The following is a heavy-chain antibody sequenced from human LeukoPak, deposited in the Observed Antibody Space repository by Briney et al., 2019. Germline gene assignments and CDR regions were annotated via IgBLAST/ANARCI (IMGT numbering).Heavy chain of an antibody. V-gene: IGHV4-39*07. CDR1: GGSIRSSYYY. D-gene: IGHD3-22*01. CDR2: IYDSGST. Sequence: SETLSLTCTVSGGSIRSSYYYWGWIRQPPGKGLEWIRSIYDSGSTYYNPSLKSRVTISVDTSKNQFSLKLSSVTAADTAVYYCAREYYYDSSGADHNWFDPWGQGTLVTVSS. J-gene: IGHJ5*02. CDR3: AREYYYDSSGADHNWFDP.